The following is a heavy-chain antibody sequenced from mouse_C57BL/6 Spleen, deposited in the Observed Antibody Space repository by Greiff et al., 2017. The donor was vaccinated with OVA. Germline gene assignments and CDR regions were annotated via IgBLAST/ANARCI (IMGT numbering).Heavy chain of an antibody. CDR2: IYPRSGNT. D-gene: IGHD1-1*01. J-gene: IGHJ2*01. V-gene: IGHV1-81*01. Sequence: QVQLKESGAELARPGASVKLSCKASGYTFTSYGISWVKQRTGQGLEWIGEIYPRSGNTYYNEKFKGKATLTADKSSSTAYMELRSLTSEDSAVYFCARWAYYYGSSYPGYWGQGTTLTVSS. CDR3: ARWAYYYGSSYPGY. CDR1: GYTFTSYG.